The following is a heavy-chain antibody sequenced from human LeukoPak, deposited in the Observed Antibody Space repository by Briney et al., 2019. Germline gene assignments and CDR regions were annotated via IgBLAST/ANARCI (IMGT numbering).Heavy chain of an antibody. V-gene: IGHV1-69*01. CDR1: GGTFSSYA. J-gene: IGHJ4*02. CDR2: IIPIFGTA. CDR3: ASTSSWYGGREWAHYFDY. Sequence: PRASVKVSCKASGGTFSSYAISWVRQAPGQGLEWMGGIIPIFGTANYAQKFQGRVTITADESTNTAYMELSSLRSEDTAVYYCASTSSWYGGREWAHYFDYWGQGTLVTVSS. D-gene: IGHD6-13*01.